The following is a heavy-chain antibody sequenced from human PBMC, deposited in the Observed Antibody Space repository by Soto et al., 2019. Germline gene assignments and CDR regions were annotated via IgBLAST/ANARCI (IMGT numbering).Heavy chain of an antibody. CDR3: ARAGEYYDILTGYYNCGFDY. V-gene: IGHV1-8*01. Sequence: SVMLSCTASGYTFTSYDINWVRQATGQGLEWMGWMNPNSGNTGYAQKFQGRVTMTRNTSISTAYMELSSLRSEDTAVYYCARAGEYYDILTGYYNCGFDYWGQ. CDR1: GYTFTSYD. CDR2: MNPNSGNT. D-gene: IGHD3-9*01. J-gene: IGHJ4*01.